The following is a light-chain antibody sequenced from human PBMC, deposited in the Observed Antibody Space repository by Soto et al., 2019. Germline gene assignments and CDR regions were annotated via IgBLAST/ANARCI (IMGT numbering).Light chain of an antibody. J-gene: IGKJ3*01. CDR2: AAS. Sequence: DIQMTQSPTSLSASVGDRVTITCRASQAIRNFVAWYQQKPGKAPKLLIYAASTLQSGVPSRFSGSGSGTEFTLTINGQQAEDVATYSCQKYSSVPFFGPGTNVDIK. CDR1: QAIRNF. V-gene: IGKV1-27*01. CDR3: QKYSSVPF.